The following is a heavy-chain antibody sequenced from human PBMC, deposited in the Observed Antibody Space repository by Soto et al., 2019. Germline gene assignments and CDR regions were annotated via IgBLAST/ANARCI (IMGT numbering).Heavy chain of an antibody. CDR3: AKDLTYKGQSVGSFLI. Sequence: GGSLRLSCAASGFTFSSYAMSWVRQAPGKGLEWVSAISGSGGSTYYADSVKGRFTISRDNSKNTLYLQMNSLRAEDTAVYYCAKDLTYKGQSVGSFLIWDQGTMLTVPS. J-gene: IGHJ3*02. CDR1: GFTFSSYA. V-gene: IGHV3-23*01. CDR2: ISGSGGST. D-gene: IGHD1-1*01.